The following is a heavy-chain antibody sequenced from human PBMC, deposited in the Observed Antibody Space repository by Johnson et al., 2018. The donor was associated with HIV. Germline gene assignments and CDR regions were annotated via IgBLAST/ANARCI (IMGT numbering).Heavy chain of an antibody. J-gene: IGHJ3*02. V-gene: IGHV3-74*01. CDR3: ARDGGYCSSTSCFRHWASAFDI. Sequence: VQLVESGGGLVKPGGSLRLSCAASGFTFNDHWMQWVRQAPGKGLVWVSRINGDGSRTSYADSVKGRFTISRDNAKNTLYLQMNSLRAEDTAVYYCARDGGYCSSTSCFRHWASAFDIWGQGTMVTVSS. CDR1: GFTFNDHW. CDR2: INGDGSRT. D-gene: IGHD2-2*01.